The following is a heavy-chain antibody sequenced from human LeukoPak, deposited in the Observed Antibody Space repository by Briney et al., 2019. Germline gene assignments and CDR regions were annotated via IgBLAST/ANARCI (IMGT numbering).Heavy chain of an antibody. CDR3: ARAVSAVASPMNYYYGMDV. Sequence: SETLSLTCAVSGVSISSGDYYWSWIRQHPVKGLEWIGYIYYSGTTYYNPSLRSRVIISVDTSKNQFSLKLTSVTAADTAVYYCARAVSAVASPMNYYYGMDVWGQGTTVTVSS. J-gene: IGHJ6*02. V-gene: IGHV4-31*11. CDR2: IYYSGTT. D-gene: IGHD3-22*01. CDR1: GVSISSGDYY.